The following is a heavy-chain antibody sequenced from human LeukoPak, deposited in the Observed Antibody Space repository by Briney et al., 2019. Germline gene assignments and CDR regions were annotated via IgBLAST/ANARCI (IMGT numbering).Heavy chain of an antibody. CDR2: IYYSGST. CDR3: AREEHYDFWSGYYRSNWFDP. Sequence: PSETLSLTCTVSGGSISSGDYYWSWIRQPPGKGLEWIGYIYYSGSTYYNPSLKSRVTMSVDTSKNQFSLKLSSVTAADTAVYYCAREEHYDFWSGYYRSNWFDPWGQGTLVTVSS. V-gene: IGHV4-30-4*08. J-gene: IGHJ5*02. CDR1: GGSISSGDYY. D-gene: IGHD3-3*01.